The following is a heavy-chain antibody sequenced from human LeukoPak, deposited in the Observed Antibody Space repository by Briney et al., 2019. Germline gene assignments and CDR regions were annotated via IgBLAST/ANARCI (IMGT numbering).Heavy chain of an antibody. CDR2: ISATGGST. D-gene: IGHD6-19*01. Sequence: GGSLRLSCAASGFTFSSYGITWVRQAPGKGLEWVSTISATGGSTYYADSVKGRFTNSRDNSKDTLYLQMNSLRAEDTAVYYCAKGGYSSGWRNYFDYWGQGTLVTVSS. V-gene: IGHV3-23*01. J-gene: IGHJ4*02. CDR3: AKGGYSSGWRNYFDY. CDR1: GFTFSSYG.